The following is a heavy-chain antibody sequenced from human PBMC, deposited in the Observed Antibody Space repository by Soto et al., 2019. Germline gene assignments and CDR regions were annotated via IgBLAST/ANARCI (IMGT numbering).Heavy chain of an antibody. Sequence: VQLLESGGGLVQPGGSLRLSCATSGFTFGNYAMTWVRQAPGKGLEWVSFISGGSSTTHYADSVKGRFTISRDNSKNTLYLQMHSLRVEDTAVYYCAKGLRSGFSYYMDYWGQGTLVTVSS. CDR1: GFTFGNYA. CDR2: ISGGSSTT. CDR3: AKGLRSGFSYYMDY. D-gene: IGHD3-22*01. V-gene: IGHV3-23*01. J-gene: IGHJ4*02.